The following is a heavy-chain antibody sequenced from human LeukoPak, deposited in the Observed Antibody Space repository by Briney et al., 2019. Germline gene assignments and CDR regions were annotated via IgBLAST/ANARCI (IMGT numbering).Heavy chain of an antibody. J-gene: IGHJ3*02. Sequence: ASVKVSCKASGYTFTSYYMHWVRQAPGQGLEWMGIINPSGGSTSYAQKFQGRVTMTRDMSTSTVYMELSSLRSEDTAVYYCARAGIAVAGSDAFDIWGQGTMVTVSS. V-gene: IGHV1-46*01. CDR3: ARAGIAVAGSDAFDI. CDR2: INPSGGST. D-gene: IGHD6-19*01. CDR1: GYTFTSYY.